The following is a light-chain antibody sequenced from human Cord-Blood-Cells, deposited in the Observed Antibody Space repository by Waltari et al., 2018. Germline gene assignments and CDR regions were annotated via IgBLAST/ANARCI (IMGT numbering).Light chain of an antibody. CDR2: EGS. Sequence: QSALTPPASVSGSPGQSITISCTGTSSDVGGYNLVSWYQQHPGKAPNLRIYEGSKRPSGVSNRFSGSKSGNTASLTISGLQAEDEADYYCCSYAGSSTLVFGGGTKLTVL. CDR1: SSDVGGYNL. V-gene: IGLV2-23*01. CDR3: CSYAGSSTLV. J-gene: IGLJ2*01.